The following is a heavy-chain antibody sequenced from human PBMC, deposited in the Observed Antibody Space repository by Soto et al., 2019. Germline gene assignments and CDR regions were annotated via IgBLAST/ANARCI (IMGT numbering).Heavy chain of an antibody. J-gene: IGHJ5*02. D-gene: IGHD2-2*01. CDR2: INPDAGAT. CDR1: AYSFTTYH. CDR3: ARGDIVLVPASEGNWFDP. V-gene: IGHV1-46*01. Sequence: QVQLVQSGAEVKKPGASVTVSCKASAYSFTTYHIHWVRQAPGQGLEWMGLINPDAGATNYAKRFQGRIRLTRETSTSTVYIELRSLTFDATAVYYCARGDIVLVPASEGNWFDPWGQGTLVTVSS.